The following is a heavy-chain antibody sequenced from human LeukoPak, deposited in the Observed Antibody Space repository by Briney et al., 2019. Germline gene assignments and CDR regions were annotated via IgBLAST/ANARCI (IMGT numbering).Heavy chain of an antibody. V-gene: IGHV3-23*01. CDR1: GFTFSSYA. D-gene: IGHD3-10*01. Sequence: GGSLRLSCAASGFTFSSYAMNWVRQAPGKGLEWVSGINGSGGTTYYADSVKGRFTISRDNSKNTLYLQMSSLTAEDTAVYYCAKGGTYYYASGTLYWGQGTLVTVSS. J-gene: IGHJ4*02. CDR2: INGSGGTT. CDR3: AKGGTYYYASGTLY.